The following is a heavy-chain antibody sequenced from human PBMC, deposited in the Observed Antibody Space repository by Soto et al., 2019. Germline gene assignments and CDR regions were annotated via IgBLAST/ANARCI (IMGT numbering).Heavy chain of an antibody. CDR3: AKDIAGGSWYYMDV. V-gene: IGHV3-9*01. D-gene: IGHD6-13*01. CDR2: ISWNSGSI. CDR1: GFTFDDYA. J-gene: IGHJ6*03. Sequence: GGSLRLSCAASGFTFDDYAMHWVRQAPGKGLEWVSGISWNSGSIGYADSVKGRFTISRDNAKNSLYLQMNSLRAEDTALYYCAKDIAGGSWYYMDVWGKGTTVTVSS.